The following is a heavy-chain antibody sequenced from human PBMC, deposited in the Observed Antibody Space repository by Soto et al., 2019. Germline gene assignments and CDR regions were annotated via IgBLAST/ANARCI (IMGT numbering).Heavy chain of an antibody. CDR3: ARGGHIAVVTASFDY. CDR1: GYTFNTYY. D-gene: IGHD2-21*02. Sequence: AASVKVSCKPSGYTFNTYYLHWVRQAPGQALEWMGVIHPSGGGTTYAQKFLGRVTVTRDTSTSTVFMELSSLRSDDTAVYYCARGGHIAVVTASFDYWGQGTLVTVS. J-gene: IGHJ4*02. CDR2: IHPSGGGT. V-gene: IGHV1-46*02.